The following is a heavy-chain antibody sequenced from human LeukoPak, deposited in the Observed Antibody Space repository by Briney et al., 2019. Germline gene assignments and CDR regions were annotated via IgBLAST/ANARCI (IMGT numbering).Heavy chain of an antibody. Sequence: SETLSLTCTVSGGSISSSSYYWGWIRQPPGKGLEWIGSIYYSGNTYYNPSLKSRVTISVDTSKNQFSLKLSSVTAADTAVYYCARHPYSSSSEWFDPWGQGTLVTVSS. CDR3: ARHPYSSSSEWFDP. V-gene: IGHV4-39*01. D-gene: IGHD6-6*01. CDR2: IYYSGNT. J-gene: IGHJ5*02. CDR1: GGSISSSSYY.